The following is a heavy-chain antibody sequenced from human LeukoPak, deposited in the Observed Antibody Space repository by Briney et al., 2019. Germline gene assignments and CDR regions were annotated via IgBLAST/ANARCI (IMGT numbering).Heavy chain of an antibody. CDR2: IHPSATST. Sequence: ASVKVSCKASGYTFTSYYMHWVRQAPGQGLEWMGVIHPSATSTNHAQKFHDRVTMTRDTSTNTVYMELSSLRSEDTAVYYCARGTTMPFLTWGQGTLVTVSS. CDR1: GYTFTSYY. V-gene: IGHV1-46*01. J-gene: IGHJ4*02. D-gene: IGHD3-3*02. CDR3: ARGTTMPFLT.